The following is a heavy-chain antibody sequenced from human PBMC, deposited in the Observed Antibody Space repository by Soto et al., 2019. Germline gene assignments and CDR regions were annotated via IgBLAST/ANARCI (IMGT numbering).Heavy chain of an antibody. CDR2: IYWDDDK. CDR1: GFSLSTSGVG. V-gene: IGHV2-5*02. CDR3: APKLIAAAAPSNDAFDI. D-gene: IGHD6-13*01. Sequence: QITLKESGPTLVKPTQTLTLTCTFSGFSLSTSGVGVGWIRQPPGKALEWLALIYWDDDKRYSPSLKSRLTITKDTSKNQVVLTMTNMDPVDTATYYCAPKLIAAAAPSNDAFDIWGQGTMVTVSS. J-gene: IGHJ3*02.